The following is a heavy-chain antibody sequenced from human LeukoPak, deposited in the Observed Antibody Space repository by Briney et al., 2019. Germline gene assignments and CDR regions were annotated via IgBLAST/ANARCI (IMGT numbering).Heavy chain of an antibody. Sequence: PGGALRVSCAPSRFTFSGSAMHWVPQASGKGLEWVGRIRSKANSYATAYAASVKGRFTISRDDSKNTAYLQMNSLKTGDTAVYYCAPPQSKRRGYDILPGSTYFVIWGQGTMDSVSS. V-gene: IGHV3-73*01. J-gene: IGHJ3*02. CDR2: IRSKANSYAT. CDR3: APPQSKRRGYDILPGSTYFVI. D-gene: IGHD3-9*01. CDR1: RFTFSGSA.